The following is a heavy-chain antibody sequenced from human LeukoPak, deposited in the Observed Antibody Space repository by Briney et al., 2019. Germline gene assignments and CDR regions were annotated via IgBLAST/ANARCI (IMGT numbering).Heavy chain of an antibody. D-gene: IGHD6-25*01. Sequence: SETLSLTCTVSGGSISSYYWSWIRQPAGKGLEWIGRLYTSGSTNYNPSLKSRVTMSVDTSRNQFSLKLTSVTAADTAVYYCARVGMAAAESFFDYWGQGTLVTVSS. CDR1: GGSISSYY. CDR2: LYTSGST. CDR3: ARVGMAAAESFFDY. J-gene: IGHJ4*02. V-gene: IGHV4-4*07.